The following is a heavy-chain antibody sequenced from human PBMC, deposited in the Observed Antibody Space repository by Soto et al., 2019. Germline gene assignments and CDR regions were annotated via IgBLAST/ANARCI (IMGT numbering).Heavy chain of an antibody. CDR1: GGSISSGGYY. CDR3: ARTFGRAPPFDY. D-gene: IGHD3-16*01. J-gene: IGHJ4*02. V-gene: IGHV4-31*03. Sequence: QVQLQESGPGLVKPSQTLSLTCTVSGGSISSGGYYWSWIRQHPGKGLEWIGYIYYSGTTYYNPSLQSRLTISVDTSKNPFSLKLSSVTAADTAVYYCARTFGRAPPFDYWGQGTLVTVSS. CDR2: IYYSGTT.